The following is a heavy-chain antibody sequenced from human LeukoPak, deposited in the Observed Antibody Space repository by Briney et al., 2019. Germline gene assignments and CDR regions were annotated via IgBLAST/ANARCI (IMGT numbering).Heavy chain of an antibody. J-gene: IGHJ4*02. Sequence: PSETLSLTCTVSGGSISSYYWSWIRQPPGKGLEWIGYIYYSGSTNYNPSLKSRVTISVDTSKNQFSLKLSSVTAADTAVYYCARVSVGAYDYWGQGPLVTVSS. CDR3: ARVSVGAYDY. D-gene: IGHD1-26*01. V-gene: IGHV4-59*01. CDR1: GGSISSYY. CDR2: IYYSGST.